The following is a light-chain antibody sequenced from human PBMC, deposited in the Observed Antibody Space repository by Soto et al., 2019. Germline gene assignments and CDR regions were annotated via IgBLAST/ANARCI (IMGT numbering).Light chain of an antibody. CDR3: SSHRGSNNVV. J-gene: IGLJ2*01. V-gene: IGLV2-8*01. CDR2: EVS. CDR1: SSDVGGYNY. Sequence: QSALTQPPSASGSPGQSVTISCTGTSSDVGGYNYVSWYQQHPGKAPKLMIYEVSKRPSGVPDRFSGSKSGSTASLTVSGLQAEDEADYYCSSHRGSNNVVFGGGTKLTVL.